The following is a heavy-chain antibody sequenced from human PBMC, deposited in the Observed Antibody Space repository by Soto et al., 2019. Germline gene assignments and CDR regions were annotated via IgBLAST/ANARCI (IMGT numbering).Heavy chain of an antibody. D-gene: IGHD4-17*01. V-gene: IGHV4-59*01. J-gene: IGHJ6*03. CDR2: IYYSGST. Sequence: SETLSLTCTVSGGSISSYYWSWIRQPPGKGLEWIGYIYYSGSTNYNPSLKSRVTISVDTSKNQFSLKLSSVTAADTAVYYCARGTDYGDYIDYYYYMDVWGKGTTVTVSS. CDR3: ARGTDYGDYIDYYYYMDV. CDR1: GGSISSYY.